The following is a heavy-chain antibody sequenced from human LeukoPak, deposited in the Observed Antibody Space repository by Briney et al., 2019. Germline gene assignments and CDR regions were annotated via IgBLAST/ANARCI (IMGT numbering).Heavy chain of an antibody. Sequence: GGSLRLSCAASGFTFSNYEMNWVRQAPGKGLEWVSFISSSGSTMYYADSLEGRFTISRDNAKNSLYLQMNSLRAEDTAVYYCAELGITMIGGVWGKGTTVTISS. CDR3: AELGITMIGGV. J-gene: IGHJ6*04. CDR2: ISSSGSTM. V-gene: IGHV3-48*03. D-gene: IGHD3-10*02. CDR1: GFTFSNYE.